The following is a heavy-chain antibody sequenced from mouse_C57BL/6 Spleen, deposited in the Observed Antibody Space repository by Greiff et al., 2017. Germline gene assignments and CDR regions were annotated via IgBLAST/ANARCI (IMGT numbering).Heavy chain of an antibody. CDR2: IDPSDSYT. J-gene: IGHJ2*01. V-gene: IGHV1-69*01. D-gene: IGHD1-1*01. CDR1: GYTFTSYW. CDR3: ALTTVVATADY. Sequence: QVQLQQSGAELVMPGASVKLSCKASGYTFTSYWMHWVKQRPGQGLEWIGEIDPSDSYTNYNQKFKGKSTLTVDKSSSSAYMQLSSLPSEDSAVYYCALTTVVATADYWGQGTTLTVAS.